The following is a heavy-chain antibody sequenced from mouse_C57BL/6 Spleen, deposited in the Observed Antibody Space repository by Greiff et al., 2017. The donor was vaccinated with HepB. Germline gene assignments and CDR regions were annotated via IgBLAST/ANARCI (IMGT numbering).Heavy chain of an antibody. J-gene: IGHJ4*01. V-gene: IGHV5-9-1*02. D-gene: IGHD2-12*01. CDR1: GFTFSSYA. CDR3: TRVLYDGAMDY. CDR2: ISSGGDYI. Sequence: EVKLEESGEGLVKPGGSLKLSCAASGFTFSSYAMSWVRQTPEKRLEWVAYISSGGDYIYYADTVKGRFTISRDNARNTLYLQMSSLKSEDTAMYYCTRVLYDGAMDYWGQGTSVTVSS.